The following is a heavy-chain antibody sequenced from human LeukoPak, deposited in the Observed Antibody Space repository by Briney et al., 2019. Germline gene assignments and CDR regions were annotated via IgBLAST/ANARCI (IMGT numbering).Heavy chain of an antibody. CDR1: GFTFRNYV. CDR2: ISRSGDRT. CDR3: AKGRADLEWFDY. J-gene: IGHJ4*02. D-gene: IGHD3-3*01. Sequence: GGSLRLSCAASGFTFRNYVMSWVRQAPGKGLEWVSAISRSGDRTYYADSVKGRFTISRENSKNTLYLQMNSLRAEDTAVYYCAKGRADLEWFDYWGQGTLVTVSS. V-gene: IGHV3-23*01.